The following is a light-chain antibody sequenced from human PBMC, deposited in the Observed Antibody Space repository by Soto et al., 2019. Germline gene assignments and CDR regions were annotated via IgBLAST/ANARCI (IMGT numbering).Light chain of an antibody. CDR1: QAIGNF. CDR3: QQYGSSPPIT. Sequence: ILMTQSPSSLSALVGDRVTITCLSSQAIGNFLAWYQQKPGKVPKLLIYAASTLQSGVPSRFIGSGSGTDFTLTISRLEPEDFAVYYCQQYGSSPPITFGQGTRLEIK. J-gene: IGKJ5*01. V-gene: IGKV1-27*01. CDR2: AAS.